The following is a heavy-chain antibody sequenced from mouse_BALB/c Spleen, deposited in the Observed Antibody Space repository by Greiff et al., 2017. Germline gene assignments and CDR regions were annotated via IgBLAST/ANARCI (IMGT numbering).Heavy chain of an antibody. CDR2: ISDGGSYT. CDR1: GFTFSDYY. D-gene: IGHD2-4*01. CDR3: ARAALYYDYDGGYYAMDY. J-gene: IGHJ4*01. V-gene: IGHV5-4*02. Sequence: DVHLVESGGGLVKPGGSLKLSCAASGFTFSDYYMYWVRQTPEKRLEWVATISDGGSYTYYPDSVKGRFTISRDNAKNNLYLQMSSLKSEDTAMYYCARAALYYDYDGGYYAMDYWGQGTSVTVSS.